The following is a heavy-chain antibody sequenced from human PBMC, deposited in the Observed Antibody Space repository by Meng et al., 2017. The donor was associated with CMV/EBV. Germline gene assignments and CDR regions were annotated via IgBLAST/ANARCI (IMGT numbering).Heavy chain of an antibody. CDR1: GGSFSGYY. V-gene: IGHV4-34*01. D-gene: IGHD1-7*01. CDR3: ARGRLTGTTVRGYYYYGMDV. Sequence: SETLSLTCAVYGGSFSGYYWSWIRQPPGKGLEWIGEINHSGSTNYNPSLKSRVTISVDTSKNQFSLKLGSVTAADTAVYYCARGRLTGTTVRGYYYYGMDVWGQGTTVTVSS. CDR2: INHSGST. J-gene: IGHJ6*02.